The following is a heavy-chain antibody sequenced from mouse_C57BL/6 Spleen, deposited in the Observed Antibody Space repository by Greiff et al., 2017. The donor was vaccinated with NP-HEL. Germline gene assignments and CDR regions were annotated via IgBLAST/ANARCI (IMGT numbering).Heavy chain of an antibody. J-gene: IGHJ2*01. V-gene: IGHV5-16*01. CDR2: INYDGSST. Sequence: EVQRVESEGGLVQPGSSMKLSCTASGFTFSDYYMAWVRQVPEKGLEWVANINYDGSSTYYLDSLKSRFIISRDNAKNILYLQMSSLKSEDTATYYCARVLYLWYFDYWGQGTTLTVSS. CDR1: GFTFSDYY. D-gene: IGHD5-1-1*01. CDR3: ARVLYLWYFDY.